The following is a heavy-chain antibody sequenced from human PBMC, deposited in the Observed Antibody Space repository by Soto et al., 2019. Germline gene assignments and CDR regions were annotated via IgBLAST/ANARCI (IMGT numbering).Heavy chain of an antibody. D-gene: IGHD3-9*01. CDR2: IYYSGST. V-gene: IGHV4-59*01. J-gene: IGHJ6*02. CDR3: AREAGLDWLVDV. Sequence: LSLTCTVSGGSISSYYCSWIRQPPGKGLEWIGYIYYSGSTNYNPSLKSRVTISVDTSKNQFSLKLSSVTAADTAVYYCAREAGLDWLVDVWGQGTTVTVPS. CDR1: GGSISSYY.